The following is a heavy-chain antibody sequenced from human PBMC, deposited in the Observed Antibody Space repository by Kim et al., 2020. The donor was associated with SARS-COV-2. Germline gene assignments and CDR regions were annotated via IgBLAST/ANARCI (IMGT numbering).Heavy chain of an antibody. V-gene: IGHV3-23*01. CDR3: AKYPGVTATVAAHHEY. Sequence: GGSLRLSCAASGFAFATYAMSWVRQAPGKGLEWVSTISGSGGGTYYSDSGKGRFTISRDNSKNTVFLQMDSLKADDTATYYCAKYPGVTATVAAHHEY. J-gene: IGHJ1*01. D-gene: IGHD6-6*01. CDR2: ISGSGGGT. CDR1: GFAFATYA.